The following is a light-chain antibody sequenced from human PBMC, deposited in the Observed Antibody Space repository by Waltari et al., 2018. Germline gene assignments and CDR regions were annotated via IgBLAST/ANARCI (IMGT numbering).Light chain of an antibody. CDR3: AAWDDSQGTVV. V-gene: IGLV1-47*01. J-gene: IGLJ2*01. CDR1: HTNIGGNF. Sequence: QSVVTQSPSASATPGQRVTISCSGSHTNIGGNFVYWYQHLPGTAPKLLIYKNDQRPSGGPGRFSGSKSGASASLAISGLRSEDEADYYCAAWDDSQGTVVFGGGTKLTVL. CDR2: KND.